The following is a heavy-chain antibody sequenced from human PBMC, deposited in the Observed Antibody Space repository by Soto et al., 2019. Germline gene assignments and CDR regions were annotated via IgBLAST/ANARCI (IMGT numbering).Heavy chain of an antibody. CDR3: AKSTGGTANGMDV. Sequence: PGGSLRLSCAASGFTFADYGMHWVRQAPGKGLEWVSGISFYSGSIGYADSVKGRFTISRDNAKNSLYLQMNSLRTEDTALYYCAKSTGGTANGMDVWGQGTTVTAP. CDR1: GFTFADYG. J-gene: IGHJ6*02. CDR2: ISFYSGSI. D-gene: IGHD2-8*02. V-gene: IGHV3-9*01.